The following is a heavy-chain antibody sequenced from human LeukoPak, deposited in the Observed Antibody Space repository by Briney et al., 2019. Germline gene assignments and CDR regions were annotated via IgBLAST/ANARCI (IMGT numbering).Heavy chain of an antibody. D-gene: IGHD6-6*01. CDR2: INPSGGST. V-gene: IGHV1-46*01. CDR3: ARDKQQLVVLDY. J-gene: IGHJ4*02. CDR1: VYTFTSYY. Sequence: ASVNVSFKASVYTFTSYYMHWVRQAPGQGLEWMGIINPSGGSTSYAQKFQGRVTMTRDTSTSTVYMELSSLRSEDTAVYYCARDKQQLVVLDYWGQGTLVTVSS.